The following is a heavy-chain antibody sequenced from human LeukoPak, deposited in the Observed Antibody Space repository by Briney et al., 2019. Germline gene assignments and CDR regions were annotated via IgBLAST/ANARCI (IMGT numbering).Heavy chain of an antibody. V-gene: IGHV4-38-2*02. CDR3: ARGARYSSSRTLDY. J-gene: IGHJ4*02. Sequence: SETLSLTCTVSGYSISSGYYWGWIRQPPGKGLEWIGSIYHSGSTYYNPSLQSRVTISVDTSKNQFSLKLRSVTAADTAVYYCARGARYSSSRTLDYWGQGTLVTVSS. CDR2: IYHSGST. D-gene: IGHD6-13*01. CDR1: GYSISSGYY.